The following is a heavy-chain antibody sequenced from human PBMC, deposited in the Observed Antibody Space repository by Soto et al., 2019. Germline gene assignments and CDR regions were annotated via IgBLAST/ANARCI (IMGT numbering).Heavy chain of an antibody. CDR2: IYHSGST. CDR3: ARPIVVAPVYYAIDV. Sequence: SETLSLTCAVSGGSISSSNWWSWVRQPPGKGLEWIGEIYHSGSTNYNPSLKSRVTISVDKSKNQFSLKLSSVTAADTAVYYCARPIVVAPVYYAIDVWGQGTTVTVS. CDR1: GGSISSSNW. V-gene: IGHV4-4*02. J-gene: IGHJ6*02. D-gene: IGHD3-22*01.